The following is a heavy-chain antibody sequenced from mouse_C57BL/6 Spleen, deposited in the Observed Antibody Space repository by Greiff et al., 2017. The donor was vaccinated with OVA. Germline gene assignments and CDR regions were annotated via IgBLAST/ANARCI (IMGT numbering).Heavy chain of an antibody. CDR1: GYTFTSYW. CDR2: IDPSDSET. CDR3: ARWYYGSSYRSYFDY. Sequence: VQLQQPGAELVRPGSSVKLSCKASGYTFTSYWMHWVKQRPIQGLEWIGNIDPSDSETHYNQKFKDKATLTVDKSSSTAYMQLSSLTSEDSAVYYCARWYYGSSYRSYFDYWGQGTTLTVSS. V-gene: IGHV1-52*01. D-gene: IGHD1-1*01. J-gene: IGHJ2*01.